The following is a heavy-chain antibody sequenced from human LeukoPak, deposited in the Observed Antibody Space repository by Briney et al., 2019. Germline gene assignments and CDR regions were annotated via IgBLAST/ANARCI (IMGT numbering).Heavy chain of an antibody. Sequence: PGGSLRLSCAASGFTFSSYGMSWVRQAPGKGLEWVSAISGSGGSTYYADSVKGRFTISRDNSKNTLYLQMNSLRAEDTAVYYCARYGRAAGRVVGAFDIWGQGTMVTVSS. J-gene: IGHJ3*02. CDR2: ISGSGGST. V-gene: IGHV3-23*01. D-gene: IGHD6-13*01. CDR3: ARYGRAAGRVVGAFDI. CDR1: GFTFSSYG.